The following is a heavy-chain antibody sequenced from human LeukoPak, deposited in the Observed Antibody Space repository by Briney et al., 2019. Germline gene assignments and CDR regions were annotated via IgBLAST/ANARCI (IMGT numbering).Heavy chain of an antibody. D-gene: IGHD6-13*01. V-gene: IGHV3-20*04. Sequence: PGGSLRLACAASGFTFDDYGMSWVRQAPGKGLEWVPGINWNGGSTGYADSVKGRFTISRDNAKNSLYLQMNSLRAEDTALYYCAAGYSSSWENYYFDYWGQGTLVTVSS. CDR2: INWNGGST. CDR3: AAGYSSSWENYYFDY. J-gene: IGHJ4*02. CDR1: GFTFDDYG.